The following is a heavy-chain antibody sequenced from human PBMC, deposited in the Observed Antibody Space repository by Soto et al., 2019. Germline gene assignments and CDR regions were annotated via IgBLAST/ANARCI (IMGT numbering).Heavy chain of an antibody. J-gene: IGHJ5*02. D-gene: IGHD3-10*01. CDR3: ARVSGAGEVDP. V-gene: IGHV4-59*01. CDR2: IYYSGST. CDR1: GGSISSYY. Sequence: SETLSLTCTVSGGSISSYYWSWIRQPPGKGLVWIGYIYYSGSTNYNPSLKSRVTISVDTSKNQFSLKLSSVTAADTAVYYCARVSGAGEVDPWGQGTLVTVSS.